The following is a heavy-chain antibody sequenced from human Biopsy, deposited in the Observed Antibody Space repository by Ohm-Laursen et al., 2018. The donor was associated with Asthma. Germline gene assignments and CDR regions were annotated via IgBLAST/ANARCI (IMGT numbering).Heavy chain of an antibody. D-gene: IGHD2-2*01. CDR2: INSVFGTA. CDR3: ARKAGSCISRTCYSLDF. CDR1: GGTFNTYI. V-gene: IGHV1-69*13. Sequence: ASVKVSCKSLGGTFNTYIIGWVRQAPGQGLEWMGGINSVFGTATYPQKFQDRVTITADDSTSTVYMELSSLRSEDTAVYYCARKAGSCISRTCYSLDFWGQGTLVTVSS. J-gene: IGHJ4*02.